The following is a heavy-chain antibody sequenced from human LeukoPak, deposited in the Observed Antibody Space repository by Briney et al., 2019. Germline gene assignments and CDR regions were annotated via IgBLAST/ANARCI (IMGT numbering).Heavy chain of an antibody. CDR1: GFTFDTYA. CDR2: ISGSGAST. J-gene: IGHJ4*02. V-gene: IGHV3-23*01. D-gene: IGHD3-3*01. CDR3: AKGGSITIFFFDY. Sequence: GGSLRLSCAASGFTFDTYAMTWVRQAPGKGLEWVSTISGSGASTYYADSVKGRFTISRDSSKNTLYLQMSSLRAEDTAVYYCAKGGSITIFFFDYWGQGTLVTVSS.